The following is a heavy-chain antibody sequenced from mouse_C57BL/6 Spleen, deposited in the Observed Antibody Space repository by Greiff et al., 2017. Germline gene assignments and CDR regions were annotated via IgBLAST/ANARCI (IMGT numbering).Heavy chain of an antibody. D-gene: IGHD3-3*01. CDR2: IWSGGSP. Sequence: QVQLQQSGPGLVQPSQSLSITCTVSGFSLTSYGVHWVRQSPGKGLEWLGVIWSGGSPDYNAAFISRLSISKDNSKSQVFFKMNSLQADDTAIYYCARGTGPFAYWGQGTLVTVSA. CDR3: ARGTGPFAY. V-gene: IGHV2-2*01. J-gene: IGHJ3*01. CDR1: GFSLTSYG.